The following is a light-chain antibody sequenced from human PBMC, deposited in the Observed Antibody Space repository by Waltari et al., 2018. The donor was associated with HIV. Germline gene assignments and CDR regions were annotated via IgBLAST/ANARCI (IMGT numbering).Light chain of an antibody. CDR2: YNN. J-gene: IGLJ3*02. CDR1: ASNIGKNS. V-gene: IGLV1-51*01. Sequence: QSVLPQPRSLSAAPGQKVTISCSGSASNIGKNSVSSYQQLPETAPKRIIYYNNKRPSGIPDRFSGSKSGTSATLAITGLRTGDEADYYCGTWDSSVSAGVFGGGTKLTVL. CDR3: GTWDSSVSAGV.